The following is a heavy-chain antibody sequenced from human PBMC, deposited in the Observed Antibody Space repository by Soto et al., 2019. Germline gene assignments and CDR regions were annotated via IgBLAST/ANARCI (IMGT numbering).Heavy chain of an antibody. Sequence: QVQLQESGPGLVKPSQTLSLACAVSGGSISSGGYHWSWIRQHPGKGLEWIGYIYDSGTTYYNPSLKSRVTISVDTSKTQFSLKLSSVTAADAAVYYCARAQVSASYYAKGVWGQGTTVTVSS. CDR2: IYDSGTT. J-gene: IGHJ6*02. CDR1: GGSISSGGYH. CDR3: ARAQVSASYYAKGV. D-gene: IGHD2-21*02. V-gene: IGHV4-31*11.